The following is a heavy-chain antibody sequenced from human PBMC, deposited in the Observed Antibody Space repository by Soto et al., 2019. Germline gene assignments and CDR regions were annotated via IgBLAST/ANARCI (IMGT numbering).Heavy chain of an antibody. CDR3: ARGQRKGYKKDYFDY. V-gene: IGHV4-30-2*01. Sequence: QLQLQESGSGLVKPSQTLSLTCAVSGGSISSGGYSWSWIRQPPGKGLEWIGYIYHSGSTYYNPSLKGRITISVDRSKNQFSLKLSSVTAADTAVYYCARGQRKGYKKDYFDYWGQGTLVTVSS. D-gene: IGHD5-12*01. CDR2: IYHSGST. J-gene: IGHJ4*02. CDR1: GGSISSGGYS.